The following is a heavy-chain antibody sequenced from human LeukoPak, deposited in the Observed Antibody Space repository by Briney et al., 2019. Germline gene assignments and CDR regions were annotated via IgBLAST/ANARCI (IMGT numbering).Heavy chain of an antibody. CDR1: GGSISSSSYY. V-gene: IGHV4-39*07. Sequence: SETLSLTCTVSGGSISSSSYYWGWIRQPPGKGLEWIGEINHSGSTNYNPSLKSRVTISVDTSKNQFSLKLSSVTAADTAVYYCARYLAAAIDYWGQGTLVTVSS. CDR2: INHSGST. D-gene: IGHD6-13*01. J-gene: IGHJ4*02. CDR3: ARYLAAAIDY.